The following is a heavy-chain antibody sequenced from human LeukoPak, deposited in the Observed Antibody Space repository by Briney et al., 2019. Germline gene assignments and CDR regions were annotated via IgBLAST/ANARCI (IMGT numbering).Heavy chain of an antibody. CDR2: INPDGSWT. CDR3: ARYEQRPGVTSSDP. Sequence: GGSLRLSCAASGFTFNSYWMVWFRQAPGKGLVWVSCINPDGSWTLHADSVKGRFAISRDYARNTLYLQMNSLGVEDTAMYYCARYEQRPGVTSSDPWSQGTLVTVSS. D-gene: IGHD2-21*02. CDR1: GFTFNSYW. J-gene: IGHJ5*02. V-gene: IGHV3-74*01.